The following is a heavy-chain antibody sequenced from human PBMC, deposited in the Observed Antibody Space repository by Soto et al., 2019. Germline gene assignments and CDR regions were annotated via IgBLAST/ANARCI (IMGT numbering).Heavy chain of an antibody. V-gene: IGHV3-74*01. CDR3: ARGAGWQGNAFDI. Sequence: EVQLVESGGGLVQPGGSLRLSCAASGFTFSGYWMHWVRQAPGKGLVWVSHINSDGSSTTYADSVKGRFTISRDNAKNTLYLQMTSLRAEDTAVYYCARGAGWQGNAFDIWGQGTMVTVSS. D-gene: IGHD2-15*01. CDR2: INSDGSST. CDR1: GFTFSGYW. J-gene: IGHJ3*02.